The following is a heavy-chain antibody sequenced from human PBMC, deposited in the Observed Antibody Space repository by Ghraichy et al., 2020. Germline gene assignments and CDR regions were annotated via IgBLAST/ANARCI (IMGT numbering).Heavy chain of an antibody. CDR1: GGTFSSYA. Sequence: SVKVSCKASGGTFSSYAISWVRQAPGQGLEWMGGIIPISGTPNHAPKFQGRVTIIADKVTSTAYMELSSLRSEDTAVYYCARDLRDSSSDIVVVEKYYGMDVWGQGTTVTVSS. V-gene: IGHV1-69*06. D-gene: IGHD2-2*01. J-gene: IGHJ6*02. CDR3: ARDLRDSSSDIVVVEKYYGMDV. CDR2: IIPISGTP.